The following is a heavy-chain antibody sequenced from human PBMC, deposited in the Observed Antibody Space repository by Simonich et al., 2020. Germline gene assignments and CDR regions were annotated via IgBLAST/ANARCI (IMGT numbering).Heavy chain of an antibody. D-gene: IGHD6-19*01. CDR3: ARWIAVAGTGAYGMDV. V-gene: IGHV3-21*01. Sequence: EVQLVESGGGLVKPGGSLRLSCAASGFTFSSYSMNWVRQAPGKGLEWVSAISSCSSYIYYADAGKGRFTISRDNAKNSLYLQRNSLRAEDTAVYYCARWIAVAGTGAYGMDVWGQGTTVTVSS. CDR2: ISSCSSYI. J-gene: IGHJ6*02. CDR1: GFTFSSYS.